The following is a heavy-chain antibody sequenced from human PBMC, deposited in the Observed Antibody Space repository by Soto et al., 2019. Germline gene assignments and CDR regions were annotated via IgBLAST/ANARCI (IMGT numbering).Heavy chain of an antibody. Sequence: VFSKESGPVLVKPTETLTLTCTVSGFSLSNAGLGVSWIRQPPGKALEWLAHIFSNDEKSYSTSLKSRLTISKDTSKSQVVLIMTNMDPVDTATYYCASTYSSSWYWFDPWGQGTLVTVSS. J-gene: IGHJ5*02. V-gene: IGHV2-26*04. CDR3: ASTYSSSWYWFDP. CDR1: GFSLSNAGLG. CDR2: IFSNDEK. D-gene: IGHD6-13*01.